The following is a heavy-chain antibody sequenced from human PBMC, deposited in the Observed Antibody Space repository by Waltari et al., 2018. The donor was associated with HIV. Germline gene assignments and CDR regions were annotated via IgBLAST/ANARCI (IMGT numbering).Heavy chain of an antibody. CDR3: ARRHSSWSWFDP. Sequence: QVQLQESGPGLVKPSETLSLTCTVTGDSITSSGFYLGWIRQPPGKGLEWIGAIYFRWGTFCTPSLKIRVTISVDTSMNQFSLRLTSVTAADRAFYYCARRHSSWSWFDPWGQGTLVTVSS. J-gene: IGHJ5*02. V-gene: IGHV4-39*01. CDR1: GDSITSSGFY. D-gene: IGHD2-2*01. CDR2: IYFRWGT.